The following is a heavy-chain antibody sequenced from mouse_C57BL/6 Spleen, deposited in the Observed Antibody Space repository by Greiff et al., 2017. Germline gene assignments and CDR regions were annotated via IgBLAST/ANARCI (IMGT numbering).Heavy chain of an antibody. D-gene: IGHD1-1*01. J-gene: IGHJ4*01. CDR3: ARTPYGSRPYYAMDY. CDR2: INPNNGGT. Sequence: EVQLQQSGPELVKPGASVKISCKASGYTFTDYYMNWVKQSHGKSLEWIGDINPNNGGTSYNQKFKGKATLTVDKSSSTAYMELRSLTSEDSAVYYCARTPYGSRPYYAMDYWGQGTSVTVSS. CDR1: GYTFTDYY. V-gene: IGHV1-26*01.